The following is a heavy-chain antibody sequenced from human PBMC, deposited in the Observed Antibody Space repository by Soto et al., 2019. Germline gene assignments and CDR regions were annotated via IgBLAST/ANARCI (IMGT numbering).Heavy chain of an antibody. J-gene: IGHJ6*02. CDR1: GYSFTSYW. V-gene: IGHV5-10-1*01. CDR3: ARHLPVLRYFDWLLNSGMDV. D-gene: IGHD3-9*01. Sequence: GESLKISCKGSGYSFTSYWISWVRQMPGKGLEWMGRIDPSDSYTNYSPSFQGHVTISADKSISTAYLQWSSLKASDTAMYYCARHLPVLRYFDWLLNSGMDVWGQGTTVTVSS. CDR2: IDPSDSYT.